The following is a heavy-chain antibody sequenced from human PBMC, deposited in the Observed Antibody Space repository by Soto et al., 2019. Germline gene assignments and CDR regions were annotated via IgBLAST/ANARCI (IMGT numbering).Heavy chain of an antibody. CDR1: GYTFTSYG. CDR2: ISAYNGNT. V-gene: IGHV1-18*01. Sequence: ASVKVSCKASGYTFTSYGISWVRQAPGQGLDWMGWISAYNGNTNYAQKLQGRVTMTTDTSTSTAYMELRSLRSDDTAVYYCASSYYDSSGYYYDYYGMDVWGQGTTVTVSS. J-gene: IGHJ6*02. D-gene: IGHD3-22*01. CDR3: ASSYYDSSGYYYDYYGMDV.